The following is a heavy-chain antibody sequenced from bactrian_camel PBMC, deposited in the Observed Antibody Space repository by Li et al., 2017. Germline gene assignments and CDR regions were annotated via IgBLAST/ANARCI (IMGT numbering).Heavy chain of an antibody. D-gene: IGHD4*01. V-gene: IGHV3S63*01. Sequence: HVQLVESGGGSVQAGGSLRLACTVSEFTFDKSDMGWCRQVPGHERRVVATISDIGTWYSGPVKGRFTIPQDIANNTVYLQMNNLKPEDTAVYYCGGSAETSYGDDSCPEYRYAGQGTQVTVS. CDR1: EFTFDKSD. J-gene: IGHJ4*01. CDR2: TISDIGT.